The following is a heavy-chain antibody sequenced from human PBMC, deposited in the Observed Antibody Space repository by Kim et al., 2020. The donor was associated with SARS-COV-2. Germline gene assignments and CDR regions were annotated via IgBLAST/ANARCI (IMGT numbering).Heavy chain of an antibody. D-gene: IGHD5-12*01. CDR3: ARRGRTFDL. J-gene: IGHJ2*01. V-gene: IGHV4-59*12. CDR2: GIT. Sequence: GITQYNPPLKSRATISIDTSKNQFSLKVTSVTAADTAVYYCARRGRTFDLWGRGTLVTVSS.